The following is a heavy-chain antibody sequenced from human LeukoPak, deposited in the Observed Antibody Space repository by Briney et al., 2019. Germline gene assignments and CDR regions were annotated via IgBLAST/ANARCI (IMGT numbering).Heavy chain of an antibody. V-gene: IGHV1-8*01. J-gene: IGHJ5*02. Sequence: GASVKVSCKASGYTFTSYDINWVRQATGQGLEWMGWMNPNSGNTGYAQEFQGRVTMTRNTSISTAYMELSSLRSEDTAAYYCARAYSSGCHHWGQGTLVTVSS. CDR1: GYTFTSYD. CDR3: ARAYSSGCHH. CDR2: MNPNSGNT. D-gene: IGHD6-19*01.